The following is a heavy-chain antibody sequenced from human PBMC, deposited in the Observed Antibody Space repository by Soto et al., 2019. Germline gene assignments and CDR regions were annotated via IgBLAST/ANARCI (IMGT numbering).Heavy chain of an antibody. CDR1: GGSISCGGYY. J-gene: IGHJ6*03. Sequence: QVQLQESGPGLVRPSQTLSLTCTVSGGSISCGGYYWSWIRQHPGKGLAWIGYIYYTGSTYYKPSLKCRVIISVDASKNQFSLKLSSVTAADTAVYYCAGLLDSPRTYYMDVWGKGNTVTVSS. D-gene: IGHD3-3*01. CDR3: AGLLDSPRTYYMDV. CDR2: IYYTGST. V-gene: IGHV4-31*03.